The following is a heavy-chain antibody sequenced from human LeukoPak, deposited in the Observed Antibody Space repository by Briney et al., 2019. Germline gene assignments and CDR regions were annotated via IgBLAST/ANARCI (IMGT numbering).Heavy chain of an antibody. CDR1: GYTLTELS. CDR3: ATDGIVVVTAIGGSAFDI. D-gene: IGHD2-21*02. V-gene: IGHV1-24*01. CDR2: FDPEDGET. Sequence: ASVKVSCKVSGYTLTELSMHWVRQAPGKGLEWMGGFDPEDGETIYAQKFQGRVTMTEDTSTDTAYMELSSLRSEDTAVYYCATDGIVVVTAIGGSAFDIWGQGTMVTVSS. J-gene: IGHJ3*02.